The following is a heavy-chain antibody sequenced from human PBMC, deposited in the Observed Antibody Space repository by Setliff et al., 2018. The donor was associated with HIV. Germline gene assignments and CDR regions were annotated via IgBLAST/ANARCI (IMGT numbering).Heavy chain of an antibody. J-gene: IGHJ4*02. D-gene: IGHD1-7*01. CDR3: AREGITGTTLHPY. V-gene: IGHV3-48*03. Sequence: LRLSCAASGFTFSSYEMDWFRQAPGKGLEWVSYITGSSDNIYYADSVKGRFTISRDNAKNSLYLQMNTLRAEDTAVYYCAREGITGTTLHPYWGQGSLVTVSS. CDR1: GFTFSSYE. CDR2: ITGSSDNI.